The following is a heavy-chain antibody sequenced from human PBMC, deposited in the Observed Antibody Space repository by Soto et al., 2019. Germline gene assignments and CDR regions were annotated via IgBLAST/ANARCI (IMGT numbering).Heavy chain of an antibody. V-gene: IGHV3-64*01. CDR1: GFTFSTYA. J-gene: IGHJ4*02. Sequence: GGSLRLSCAASGFTFSTYAMQWVRQAPGKGLEFVSAISSNGGTTYYANSVTGRFTISRDNSKSSLNLQMGSLRAEDMAVYYCARDCSGGSCGDDSWGQGTLVTVSS. CDR3: ARDCSGGSCGDDS. CDR2: ISSNGGTT. D-gene: IGHD2-15*01.